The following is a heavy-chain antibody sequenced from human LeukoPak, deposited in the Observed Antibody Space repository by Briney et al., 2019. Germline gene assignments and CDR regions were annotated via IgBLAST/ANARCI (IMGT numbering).Heavy chain of an antibody. CDR3: AGSTVTPFSRAFHI. D-gene: IGHD4-17*01. CDR1: GGSISSYY. J-gene: IGHJ3*02. V-gene: IGHV4-59*01. CDR2: IYYSGST. Sequence: SETLSLTCTVSGGSISSYYWSWIRQPPGKGLEWIGYIYYSGSTNYNPSLKSRVTISVDASKNQFSLKLSSVTAADTAVYYCAGSTVTPFSRAFHIWGQGTMVTVSS.